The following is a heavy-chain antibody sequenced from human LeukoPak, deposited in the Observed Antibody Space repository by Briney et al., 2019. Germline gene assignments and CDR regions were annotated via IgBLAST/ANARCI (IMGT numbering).Heavy chain of an antibody. Sequence: ASVKVSCKASGYTFTGHHMHWVRQAPGQGLEWMGRINPNSGDTNYAQEFQGRVTMTRDTSISTAYMELSRLTSDDTAVYYCARDYCSSTSCLFDYWSQGTLVTVSS. CDR2: INPNSGDT. CDR3: ARDYCSSTSCLFDY. J-gene: IGHJ4*02. V-gene: IGHV1-2*06. D-gene: IGHD2-2*01. CDR1: GYTFTGHH.